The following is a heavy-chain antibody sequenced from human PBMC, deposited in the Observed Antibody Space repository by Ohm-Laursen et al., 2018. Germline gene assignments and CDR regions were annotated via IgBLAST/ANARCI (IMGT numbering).Heavy chain of an antibody. CDR1: GFTFSSYS. J-gene: IGHJ3*02. D-gene: IGHD2/OR15-2a*01. V-gene: IGHV3-21*01. CDR3: ARDFSDAFDI. Sequence: SLRLSCSASGFTFSSYSMNWVRQAPGKGLEWVSSISSSSSYIYYADSVKGRFTISRDNAKNSLYLQMNSLRAEDTAVYYCARDFSDAFDIWGQGTMVTVSS. CDR2: ISSSSSYI.